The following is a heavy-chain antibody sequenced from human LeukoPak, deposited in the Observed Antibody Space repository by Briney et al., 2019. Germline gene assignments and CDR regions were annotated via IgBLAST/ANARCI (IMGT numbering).Heavy chain of an antibody. V-gene: IGHV1-46*01. J-gene: IGHJ4*02. D-gene: IGHD3-16*02. Sequence: PGGSLRLSCAASGYTLTSYYMHWVRQAPGQGLEWMGIINPSGGSTSYAQKFQGRVTMTRDTSTSTVYMELSSLRSEDTAVYYCGRYDGVGYRRVYYFDYWGQGTLVTVSS. CDR2: INPSGGST. CDR3: GRYDGVGYRRVYYFDY. CDR1: GYTLTSYY.